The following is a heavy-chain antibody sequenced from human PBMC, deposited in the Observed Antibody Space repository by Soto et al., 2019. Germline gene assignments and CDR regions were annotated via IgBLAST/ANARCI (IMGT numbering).Heavy chain of an antibody. V-gene: IGHV1-69*02. CDR2: IIPTLGIT. CDR3: VTELSVRYKDRGDLHV. Sequence: QVQLVQSGAEVQKPGSSVKVSCRASGDNFSSYTFSWVRQGPGQGPEWMGRIIPTLGITNNAQKFQGRVTITEDTSTSTVYMEMNSLRSEDTAVYYCVTELSVRYKDRGDLHVWGQGTTVTVSS. CDR1: GDNFSSYT. D-gene: IGHD3-16*02. J-gene: IGHJ6*02.